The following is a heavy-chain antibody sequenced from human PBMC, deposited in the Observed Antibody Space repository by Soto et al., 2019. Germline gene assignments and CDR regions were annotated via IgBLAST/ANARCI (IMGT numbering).Heavy chain of an antibody. V-gene: IGHV2-5*02. CDR3: AHRATMTIFGLIIDNGVWFDP. D-gene: IGHD3-3*01. Sequence: QITLKESGPTLVNPTQTLTLTCTFSGFSLSTSGAAVGWIRQPPGRALEWLALIYWDGDRRYNPSLQSRLTIDKETSRNQVALTLTSVDPADTATYYCAHRATMTIFGLIIDNGVWFDPWGQGTLVIVSS. J-gene: IGHJ5*02. CDR1: GFSLSTSGAA. CDR2: IYWDGDR.